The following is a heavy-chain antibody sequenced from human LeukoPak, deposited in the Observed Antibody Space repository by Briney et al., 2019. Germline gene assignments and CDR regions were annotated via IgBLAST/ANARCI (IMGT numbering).Heavy chain of an antibody. D-gene: IGHD3-10*01. CDR2: IYSGGST. J-gene: IGHJ4*02. Sequence: GGSLRLSCAASGFTFSVAAMTWVRQAPGKGLEWVSVIYSGGSTYYADSVKGRFTISRDNSKNTLYLQMNSLRAEDTAVYYCARDSPGSGFDYWGQGTLVTVSS. CDR3: ARDSPGSGFDY. V-gene: IGHV3-66*01. CDR1: GFTFSVAA.